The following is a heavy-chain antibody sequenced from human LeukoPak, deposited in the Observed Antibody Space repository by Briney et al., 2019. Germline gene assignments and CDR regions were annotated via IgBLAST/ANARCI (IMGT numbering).Heavy chain of an antibody. Sequence: GGSLRLSCATSGFTFSSCAMSWVRQAPGKGLEWVSCISSSSSYIYYANSVKGRFTISRDNAKNSLYLQMNSLRAEDTAVYYCVRDYENLTGSKTRFHYWGQGTLVTVSS. J-gene: IGHJ4*02. D-gene: IGHD3-9*01. CDR2: ISSSSSYI. CDR1: GFTFSSCA. CDR3: VRDYENLTGSKTRFHY. V-gene: IGHV3-21*01.